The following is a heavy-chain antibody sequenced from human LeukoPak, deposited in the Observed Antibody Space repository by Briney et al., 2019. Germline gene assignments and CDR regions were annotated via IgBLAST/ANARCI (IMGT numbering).Heavy chain of an antibody. D-gene: IGHD3-22*01. CDR1: GGSISSHY. CDR3: ARGTGFYDSSGHYYWGYFDS. V-gene: IGHV4-59*11. J-gene: IGHJ4*02. CDR2: IYYSGTT. Sequence: SETLSLTCTVSGGSISSHYWSWFRQTPGERPEWIAFIYYSGTTNYNPSLKGRVTISIDSSKNQFSLKLSSVTAADTAIYYCARGTGFYDSSGHYYWGYFDSWGQGTRVPVSS.